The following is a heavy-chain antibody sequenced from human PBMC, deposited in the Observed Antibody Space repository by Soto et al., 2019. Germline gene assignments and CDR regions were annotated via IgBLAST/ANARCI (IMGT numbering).Heavy chain of an antibody. CDR1: GYNFSRYG. Sequence: QVQLVQSGAEVKKPGASVKVSCKASGYNFSRYGITWVRKVPGQVLEWMGWISAYNGKTNYAQKVQGRVTMTTDTATSIAYMELRSLRSDDTAVYYCARLEIVTGYNIVIWFDPWGQGTLVTVSS. D-gene: IGHD3-9*01. CDR2: ISAYNGKT. J-gene: IGHJ5*02. CDR3: ARLEIVTGYNIVIWFDP. V-gene: IGHV1-18*01.